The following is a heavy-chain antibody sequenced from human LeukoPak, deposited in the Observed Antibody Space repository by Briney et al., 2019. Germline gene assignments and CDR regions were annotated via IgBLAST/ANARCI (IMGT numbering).Heavy chain of an antibody. CDR3: AKVIVSDDGFDI. Sequence: PGRSLRLSCAASGFTFDDYAMHWVRQAPGKGLEWVSGISWNSGSIGYADSVKGRFTISRDNAKNSLYLQMNSLRAEDTALYYCAKVIVSDDGFDIWGQGTMVTVSS. J-gene: IGHJ3*02. V-gene: IGHV3-9*01. D-gene: IGHD2-2*01. CDR1: GFTFDDYA. CDR2: ISWNSGSI.